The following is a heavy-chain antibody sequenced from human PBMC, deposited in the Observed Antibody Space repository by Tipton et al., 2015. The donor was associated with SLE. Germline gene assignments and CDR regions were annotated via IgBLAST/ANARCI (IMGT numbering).Heavy chain of an antibody. CDR3: AKDPEDYFDC. Sequence: LRLSCSVSGTSISSYYWRWVRQAPGKGLEWIGFMYERRSPKYNPSLKSRVTMSIDTSQNQISLRLTSVTAADTAVYYCAKDPEDYFDCWGPGTLVTVSS. CDR1: GTSISSYY. J-gene: IGHJ4*02. CDR2: MYERRSP. V-gene: IGHV4-59*12.